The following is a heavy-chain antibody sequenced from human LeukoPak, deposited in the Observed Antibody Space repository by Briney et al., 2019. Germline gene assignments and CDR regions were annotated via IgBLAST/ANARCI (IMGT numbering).Heavy chain of an antibody. V-gene: IGHV1-2*02. D-gene: IGHD4/OR15-4a*01. J-gene: IGHJ4*02. Sequence: ASVKVSCKASGYTFTGYYMHWVRQAPGQGLEWMGWINPNCGGTNYAQKFQGRVTMTRDTSISTAYMELSRLRSEDTAVYYCARDPEVHANNFDYWGQGTLVTVSS. CDR3: ARDPEVHANNFDY. CDR1: GYTFTGYY. CDR2: INPNCGGT.